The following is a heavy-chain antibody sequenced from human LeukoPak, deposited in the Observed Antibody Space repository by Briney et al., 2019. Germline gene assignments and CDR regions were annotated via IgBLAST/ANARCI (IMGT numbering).Heavy chain of an antibody. Sequence: GGSLRLSCAASGFTFSSYAMSWVRQAPGKGLEWVGFIRSKAYGGTTEYAASVKGRFTISRDDSKSIAYLQMNSLKTEDTAVYYCTLGVSHFDYWGQGTLVTVS. D-gene: IGHD3-10*01. CDR3: TLGVSHFDY. V-gene: IGHV3-49*04. CDR1: GFTFSSYA. CDR2: IRSKAYGGTT. J-gene: IGHJ4*02.